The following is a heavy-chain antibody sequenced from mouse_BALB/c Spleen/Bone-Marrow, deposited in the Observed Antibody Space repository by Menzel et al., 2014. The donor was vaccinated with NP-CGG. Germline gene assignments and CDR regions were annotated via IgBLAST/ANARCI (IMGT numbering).Heavy chain of an antibody. J-gene: IGHJ3*01. D-gene: IGHD4-1*01. CDR1: GFSLTSYG. CDR3: ARELGAWFAY. Sequence: QVQLKDSGPGLVAPSQSLSITCTVPGFSLTSYGVHWVRQPPGKGLEWLGIIWAGGNTNYNSALMSRLSISKDNSKSQVFLKMNSLQTDDTAMYYCARELGAWFAYWGQGTLVTVSA. V-gene: IGHV2-9*02. CDR2: IWAGGNT.